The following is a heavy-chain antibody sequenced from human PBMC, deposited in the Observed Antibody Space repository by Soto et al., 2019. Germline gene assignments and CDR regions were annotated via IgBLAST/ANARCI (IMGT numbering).Heavy chain of an antibody. D-gene: IGHD6-19*01. CDR3: ARSFGWYAIDY. Sequence: QVLLQESGPGLVQPSGTLSLSCVVSGVSISSNYYXGWVRQPPGKGLEWLGDISHIGSVNYNPSLKXXXXXSMDKSXXXXXXKVNSVTAADTAVYYCARSFGWYAIDYWGQGTLVIVSS. J-gene: IGHJ4*02. V-gene: IGHV4-4*02. CDR2: ISHIGSV. CDR1: GVSISSNYY.